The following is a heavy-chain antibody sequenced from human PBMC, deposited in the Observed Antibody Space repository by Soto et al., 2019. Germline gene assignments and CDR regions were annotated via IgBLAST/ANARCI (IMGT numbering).Heavy chain of an antibody. CDR2: VNPSGGHT. CDR3: AWGGHVVVVTAALDF. J-gene: IGHJ4*02. V-gene: IGHV1-46*01. D-gene: IGHD2-21*02. CDR1: GDTFTDDY. Sequence: QVQLVQSGAEVKKPGASVKASCKASGDTFTDDYIHWVRQAPGQGLELMGTVNPSGGHTTYAQHFLGRMTMTRDTSTSTPYMELTTLTSEETAVYYCAWGGHVVVVTAALDFWGQGTLVTVSS.